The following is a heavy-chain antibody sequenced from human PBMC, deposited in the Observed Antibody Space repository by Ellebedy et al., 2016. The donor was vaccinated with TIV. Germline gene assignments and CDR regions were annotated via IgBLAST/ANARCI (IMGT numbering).Heavy chain of an antibody. Sequence: GESLKISCVASGFSFSTYGMHWVRQAPGKGLEWVAFKRFDGRNEYNADSVKGRFIISRDMSKNTLYLQMSRLRAEDTAVYYCAKDRSIAVANGWYFDLWGRGTLVTVSS. CDR1: GFSFSTYG. D-gene: IGHD6-19*01. CDR3: AKDRSIAVANGWYFDL. V-gene: IGHV3-30*02. CDR2: KRFDGRNE. J-gene: IGHJ2*01.